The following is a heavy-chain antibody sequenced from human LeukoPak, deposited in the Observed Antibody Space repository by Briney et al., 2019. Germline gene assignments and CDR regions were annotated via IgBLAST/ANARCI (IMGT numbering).Heavy chain of an antibody. CDR2: ISAYNGNT. J-gene: IGHJ6*02. Sequence: ASVKVSYKASGYTFTSYGISWVRQAPGQGLEWMGWISAYNGNTNYAQKLQGRVTMTTDTSTSTAYMELRSLRSDDTAVYYCARDGVAVAGRPVYYYYGMDVWGQGTTVTVSS. CDR1: GYTFTSYG. D-gene: IGHD6-19*01. CDR3: ARDGVAVAGRPVYYYYGMDV. V-gene: IGHV1-18*01.